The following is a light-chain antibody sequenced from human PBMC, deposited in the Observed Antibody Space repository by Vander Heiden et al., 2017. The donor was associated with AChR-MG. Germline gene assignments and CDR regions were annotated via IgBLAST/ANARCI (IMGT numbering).Light chain of an antibody. J-gene: IGKJ1*01. V-gene: IGKV3-15*01. CDR1: QSVTSN. CDR3: QQYNNWPPT. CDR2: GAS. Sequence: EIVMTQSPVTLSVSPGESATLSCRASQSVTSNLAWYQHKPDQAPRLLISGASTRAPGITARFSGSGSGTEFTLTISSLQSEDFAVYYCQQYNNWPPTFGQGTKVEI.